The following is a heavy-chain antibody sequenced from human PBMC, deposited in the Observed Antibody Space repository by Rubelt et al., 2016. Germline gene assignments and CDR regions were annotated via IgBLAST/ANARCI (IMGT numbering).Heavy chain of an antibody. CDR2: INAGNGNT. Sequence: QVQLVQSGAEVKKPGASVKVSCKASGYTFTSYAMHWVRQAPGQRLEWMGWINAGNGNTKYSQKFQGRVAMTMDTSARTAYRELSSLRSEDTAVYYCARGGLSELLWFGESRIDYWGQGTLVTVSS. V-gene: IGHV1-3*01. D-gene: IGHD3-10*01. CDR1: GYTFTSYA. J-gene: IGHJ4*02. CDR3: ARGGLSELLWFGESRIDY.